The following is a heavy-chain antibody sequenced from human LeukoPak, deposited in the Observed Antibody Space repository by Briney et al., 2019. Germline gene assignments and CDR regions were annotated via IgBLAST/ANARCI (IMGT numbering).Heavy chain of an antibody. V-gene: IGHV1-3*01. D-gene: IGHD4-23*01. CDR3: TRDVMVGTGIALDV. Sequence: ASVKVSCKASGYIFTNYDIYWVRQAPGQRLEWMGWIIVGKGNPRYSQKFQGRVIITSDTSASTAYMELSSLRSEDTAVYYCTRDVMVGTGIALDVWGQGTMVTVSS. CDR2: IIVGKGNP. CDR1: GYIFTNYD. J-gene: IGHJ3*01.